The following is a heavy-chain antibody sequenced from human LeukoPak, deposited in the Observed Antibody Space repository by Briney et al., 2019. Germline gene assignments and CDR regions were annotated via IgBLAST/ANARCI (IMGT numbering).Heavy chain of an antibody. Sequence: GGSLRLSCAASGLTFSSYAMHWVRQAPGKGLEWVAVISYDGSNKYYADSVKGRFTISRDNSKNTLYLQMNSLRAEDTAVYYCARAPVVVVTDGYYYGMDVWGQGTTVTVSS. CDR3: ARAPVVVVTDGYYYGMDV. V-gene: IGHV3-30-3*01. J-gene: IGHJ6*02. CDR2: ISYDGSNK. CDR1: GLTFSSYA. D-gene: IGHD3-22*01.